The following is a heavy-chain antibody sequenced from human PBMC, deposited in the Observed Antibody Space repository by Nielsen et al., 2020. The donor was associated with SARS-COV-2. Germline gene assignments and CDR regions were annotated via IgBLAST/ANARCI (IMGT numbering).Heavy chain of an antibody. CDR2: IYYSGST. J-gene: IGHJ4*02. D-gene: IGHD2-15*01. Sequence: SETLSLTCTVSGGSISSGGYYWSWIRQHPGKGLEWIGYIYYSGSTYYNPSLKSRVTISVDTSKNQFSLKLSSVTAADTAVYYCAREDCSGGSCSGGGFDYWGQGTLVTVSS. CDR3: AREDCSGGSCSGGGFDY. CDR1: GGSISSGGYY. V-gene: IGHV4-31*03.